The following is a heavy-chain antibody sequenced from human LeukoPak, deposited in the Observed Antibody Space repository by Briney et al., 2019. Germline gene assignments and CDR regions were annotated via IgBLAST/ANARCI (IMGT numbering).Heavy chain of an antibody. Sequence: GGSLTLSCLASGFTFRNYGMLWVRPTPGKGLEWVAVLWYDGSKEFYADSVRGRFTISRDNSKNTRYLQMNSLRAEDTAVYYCAKLATDDSSGYYYHTNWYFDLWGRGTLVTVSS. CDR2: LWYDGSKE. J-gene: IGHJ2*01. CDR3: AKLATDDSSGYYYHTNWYFDL. D-gene: IGHD3-22*01. V-gene: IGHV3-33*06. CDR1: GFTFRNYG.